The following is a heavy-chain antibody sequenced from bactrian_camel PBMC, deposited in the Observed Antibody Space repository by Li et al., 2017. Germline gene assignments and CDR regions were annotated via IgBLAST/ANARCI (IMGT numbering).Heavy chain of an antibody. CDR2: IYLGDGTT. D-gene: IGHD3*01. J-gene: IGHJ6*01. V-gene: IGHV3-3*01. CDR1: GYTIRNYC. Sequence: HVQLVESGGDSVQAGGSLRLSCATSGYTIRNYCMGWFRQAPGKEREGVATIYLGDGTTYSSDSVKGRFTISEDGAKKTLYLQMNSLKPEDTAMYYCAADRRFRYQCLTTIQALANQKRQTDFGTWGQGTQVTVS. CDR3: AADRRFRYQCLTTIQALANQKRQTDFGT.